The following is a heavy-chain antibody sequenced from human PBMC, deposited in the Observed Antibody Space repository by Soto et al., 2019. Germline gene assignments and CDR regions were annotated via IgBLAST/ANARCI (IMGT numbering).Heavy chain of an antibody. D-gene: IGHD3-10*01. CDR1: GASLTSGTFY. CDR3: ARRPYYYGPQFDY. Sequence: PSETLSLTCTVSGASLTSGTFYWSWVRQPPGKGLELIGYVYHTGDTKYNPSLQSRVTISVDTSKNQFSLKLSSVTAADTAVYYCARRPYYYGPQFDYWGQGTLVTVSS. J-gene: IGHJ4*02. CDR2: VYHTGDT. V-gene: IGHV4-61*01.